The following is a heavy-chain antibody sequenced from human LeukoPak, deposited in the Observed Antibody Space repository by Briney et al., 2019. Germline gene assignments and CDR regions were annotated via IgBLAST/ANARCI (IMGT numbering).Heavy chain of an antibody. D-gene: IGHD5-18*01. Sequence: GGSLRLSCTASGFGFGDYAMSWVRQAPGKGLEWVGFIRSKAYGGTTEYAASVKGRFTISRDDSKSIAYLQMNSLKTEDTAVYYCTRDRAYSFDYWGQGTLVTVSS. V-gene: IGHV3-49*04. CDR3: TRDRAYSFDY. CDR2: IRSKAYGGTT. J-gene: IGHJ4*02. CDR1: GFGFGDYA.